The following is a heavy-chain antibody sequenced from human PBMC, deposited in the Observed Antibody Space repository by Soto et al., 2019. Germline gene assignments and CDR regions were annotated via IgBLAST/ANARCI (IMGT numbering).Heavy chain of an antibody. CDR2: ISTTGNT. CDR1: GDTITSFS. V-gene: IGHV4-4*07. Sequence: SETLSLTCTVSGDTITSFSWNWIRQSAGKGLEWIGRISTTGNTHYNPSLESRVTMSVDPPKNQLSLKLTSVTAADTAVYYCARINGGSPDFWGQGTLVTVSS. D-gene: IGHD2-15*01. J-gene: IGHJ4*02. CDR3: ARINGGSPDF.